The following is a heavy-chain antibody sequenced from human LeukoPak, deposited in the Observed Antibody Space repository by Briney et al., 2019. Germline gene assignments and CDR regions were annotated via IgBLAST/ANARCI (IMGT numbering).Heavy chain of an antibody. CDR1: GASITSNW. V-gene: IGHV4-4*02. CDR2: IHHSASP. D-gene: IGHD2-2*01. J-gene: IGHJ4*02. Sequence: SETLSLTCAVSGASITSNWWSWVRQSPGKGLEWIGEIHHSASPNYNTSLKSRVTLSLDKSQNQFSLKVTSVTAADTAVYYCACWDCSSTSCYPGYWGQGTLVTVSS. CDR3: ACWDCSSTSCYPGY.